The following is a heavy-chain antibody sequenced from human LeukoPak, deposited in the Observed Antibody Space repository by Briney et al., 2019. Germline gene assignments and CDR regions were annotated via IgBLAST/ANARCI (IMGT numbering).Heavy chain of an antibody. CDR2: ISSSGSTI. CDR3: ARDWWELPVY. Sequence: GGSLRLSCAASGFTFSSYEMNWVRQAPGKGLEWVSYISSSGSTIYYADSVKGRFTISRDNAKNSLYLQVNSLRAEDTAVYYCARDWWELPVYWGQGTLVTVSS. J-gene: IGHJ4*02. D-gene: IGHD1-26*01. V-gene: IGHV3-48*03. CDR1: GFTFSSYE.